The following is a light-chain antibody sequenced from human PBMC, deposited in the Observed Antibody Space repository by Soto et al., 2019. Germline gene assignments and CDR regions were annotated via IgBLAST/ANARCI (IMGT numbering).Light chain of an antibody. CDR1: SSGVGSYNL. CDR2: GGS. J-gene: IGLJ2*01. V-gene: IGLV2-23*03. Sequence: QSALTQPASVSGSPGQSITISCTGTSSGVGSYNLVSWFQQHPGKAPKLMIYGGSKRPSGVSNRFSGSKSGNTASLTISGLQAEDEADYYCCSYAGSSTFLFGGGTKLTVL. CDR3: CSYAGSSTFL.